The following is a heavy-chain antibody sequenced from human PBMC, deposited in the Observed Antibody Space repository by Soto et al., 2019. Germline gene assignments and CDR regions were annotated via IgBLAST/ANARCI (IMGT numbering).Heavy chain of an antibody. D-gene: IGHD5-12*01. CDR1: GYTFTSYY. Sequence: ASVKVSCKASGYTFTSYYMHWVRQAPGQGLEWMGIINPSGGSTSYAQKFQGRVTMTRDTSTSTVYMELSSLRSEDTAVYYCAKGYYSGYDLAYFDYWGQGALVTVSS. V-gene: IGHV1-46*01. J-gene: IGHJ4*02. CDR3: AKGYYSGYDLAYFDY. CDR2: INPSGGST.